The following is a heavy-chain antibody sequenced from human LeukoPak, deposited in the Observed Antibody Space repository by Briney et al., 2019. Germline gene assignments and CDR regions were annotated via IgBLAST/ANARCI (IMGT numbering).Heavy chain of an antibody. V-gene: IGHV1-69*04. CDR3: ARTYSSSWYRTPLKNWFDP. J-gene: IGHJ5*02. Sequence: GASVKVSCKASGGTFSSYAISWVRQAPGQGLEWMGRIIPILGIANYAQKFQGRVTITADKSTSTAYMELSSLRSEDTAVYYCARTYSSSWYRTPLKNWFDPWGQGTLVTVSS. D-gene: IGHD6-13*01. CDR2: IIPILGIA. CDR1: GGTFSSYA.